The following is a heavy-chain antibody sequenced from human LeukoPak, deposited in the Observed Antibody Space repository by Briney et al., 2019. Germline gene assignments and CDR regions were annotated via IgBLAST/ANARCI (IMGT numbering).Heavy chain of an antibody. D-gene: IGHD3-3*01. CDR1: GGTFSSYA. CDR3: ARDIRISIFETSSSRFDP. V-gene: IGHV1-69*13. CDR2: IIPIFGTA. Sequence: SVKVSCKASGGTFSSYAISWVRQAPGQGLEWMGGIIPIFGTANYAQKFQGRVTITADESTSTAYMELRSLRSDDTAIYYCARDIRISIFETSSSRFDPWGQGTLVTVSS. J-gene: IGHJ5*02.